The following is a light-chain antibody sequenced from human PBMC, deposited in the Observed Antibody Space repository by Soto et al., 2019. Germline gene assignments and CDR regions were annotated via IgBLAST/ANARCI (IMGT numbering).Light chain of an antibody. Sequence: DIYLNQTPSSLSASVGDRVTINCRASQTIDSYLNWYQHKPGTAPKVLIYAATYLQNGVPSRFSGTGSGADFTLTISSLQPEDFATSYCQQNFNFPRTFGQRTKVDIK. CDR2: AAT. CDR3: QQNFNFPRT. J-gene: IGKJ1*01. CDR1: QTIDSY. V-gene: IGKV1-39*01.